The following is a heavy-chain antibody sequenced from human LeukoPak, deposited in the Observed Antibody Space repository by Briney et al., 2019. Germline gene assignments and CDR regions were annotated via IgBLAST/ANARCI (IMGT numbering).Heavy chain of an antibody. CDR2: INHSGST. CDR1: GGSFSGYY. D-gene: IGHD2-15*01. V-gene: IGHV4-34*01. CDR3: ARGGMKWSSPCGY. Sequence: SETLSLTCAVYGGSFSGYYWSWIRQPPGKGLEWIGEINHSGSTNYNPSLKSRVTISVDTSKNQFSLKLSSVTAADTAVYYCARGGMKWSSPCGYWGQGTLVTVSS. J-gene: IGHJ4*02.